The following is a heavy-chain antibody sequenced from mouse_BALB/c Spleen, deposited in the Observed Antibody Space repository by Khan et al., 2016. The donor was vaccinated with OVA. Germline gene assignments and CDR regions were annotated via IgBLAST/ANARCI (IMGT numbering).Heavy chain of an antibody. J-gene: IGHJ2*01. V-gene: IGHV14-3*02. CDR1: GLNIKDTY. Sequence: IQLVQSGAELVKSGATVKLSCTASGLNIKDTYMHWLKQWPEQGLEWIGRIDPRTGNTKYDPKFQGKATITVDTSTNTANLQHSSQTAGDTAVYYGTRMAKKWGQGTTLTVSS. CDR2: IDPRTGNT. CDR3: TRMAKK.